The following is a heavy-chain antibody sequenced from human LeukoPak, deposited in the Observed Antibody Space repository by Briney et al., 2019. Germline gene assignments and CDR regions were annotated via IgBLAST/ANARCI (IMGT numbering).Heavy chain of an antibody. CDR1: GYSFTNYW. CDR2: IYPGDSDT. Sequence: GESLKISCKGSGYSFTNYWIAGGRQMPGKGLDGMGIIYPGDSDTRYSPSFQGQVTISADKSISTAYLQWSSLKDSDTAVYYCAGYENNNGVDRWGQGTLVTVSS. V-gene: IGHV5-51*01. D-gene: IGHD1/OR15-1a*01. J-gene: IGHJ5*02. CDR3: AGYENNNGVDR.